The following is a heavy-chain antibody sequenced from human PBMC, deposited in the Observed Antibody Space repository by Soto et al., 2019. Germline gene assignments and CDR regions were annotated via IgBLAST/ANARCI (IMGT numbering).Heavy chain of an antibody. CDR2: IKSKTDGGTT. CDR3: TTEKLELLLKDYYYGMDV. V-gene: IGHV3-15*07. Sequence: GGSLRLSCAASGFTFSNAWMNWVRQAPGKGLEWVGRIKSKTDGGTTDYAAPVKGRFTISRDDSKNTLYLQMNSLKTEDTAVYYCTTEKLELLLKDYYYGMDVWGQGTTVTVSS. J-gene: IGHJ6*02. D-gene: IGHD1-7*01. CDR1: GFTFSNAW.